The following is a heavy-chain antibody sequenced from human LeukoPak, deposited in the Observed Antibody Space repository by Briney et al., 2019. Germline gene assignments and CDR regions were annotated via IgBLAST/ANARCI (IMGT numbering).Heavy chain of an antibody. CDR2: MNPNSGNT. V-gene: IGHV1-8*02. CDR1: GYTFTSYD. Sequence: ASVKVSCKASGYTFTSYDINWVRQATGQGLEWMGWMNPNSGNTGYAQKFQGRVTMTRDTSISTAYMELSSLTSEDTAVYYCARALTDYDVLIHYYFDYWGQGAPVTVSS. J-gene: IGHJ4*02. D-gene: IGHD3-22*01. CDR3: ARALTDYDVLIHYYFDY.